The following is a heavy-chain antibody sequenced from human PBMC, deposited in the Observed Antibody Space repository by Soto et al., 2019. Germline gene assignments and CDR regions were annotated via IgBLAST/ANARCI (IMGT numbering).Heavy chain of an antibody. CDR3: ARDNGMAGSFDP. D-gene: IGHD2-8*01. Sequence: GGSLRLSCAASGFTFSSYSMNWVRQAPGKGLEWVSYISIGSTTIFYADSVKGRFTISRDNAKNSLYLQMNSLRDEDTAVYYCARDNGMAGSFDPWGQGTLVTASS. CDR2: ISIGSTTI. V-gene: IGHV3-48*02. J-gene: IGHJ5*02. CDR1: GFTFSSYS.